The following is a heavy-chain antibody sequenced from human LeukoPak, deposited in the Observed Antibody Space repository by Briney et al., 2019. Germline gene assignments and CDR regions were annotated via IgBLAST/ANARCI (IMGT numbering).Heavy chain of an antibody. CDR2: MNPNSGNT. D-gene: IGHD4-17*01. CDR1: GYTFTSYD. CDR3: ARQYGTDDAFDI. Sequence: ASVKVSCKASGYTFTSYDINWVRQATGQGLEWMGWMNPNSGNTGYAQKFQGRVTMTRNTSISTAYMELSSLRSEDTAVYYCARQYGTDDAFDIWGQGTMVTVSS. J-gene: IGHJ3*02. V-gene: IGHV1-8*01.